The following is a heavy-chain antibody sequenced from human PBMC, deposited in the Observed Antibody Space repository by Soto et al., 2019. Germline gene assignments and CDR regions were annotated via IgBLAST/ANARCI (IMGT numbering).Heavy chain of an antibody. J-gene: IGHJ4*02. CDR2: IYHSGTT. CDR3: ARHLKAVAAAMAY. CDR1: GYSISSGYY. V-gene: IGHV4-38-2*02. D-gene: IGHD6-19*01. Sequence: PSETLSLTCTVSGYSISSGYYWGWIRQPPGKGLEGIGSIYHSGTTYYNPSLKSRVTISVDTSKNQFSLKLSSVTAADTSVYYCARHLKAVAAAMAYWGQGIPVTVSS.